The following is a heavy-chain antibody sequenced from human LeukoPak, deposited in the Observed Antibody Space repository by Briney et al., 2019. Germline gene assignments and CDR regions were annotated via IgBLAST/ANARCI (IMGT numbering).Heavy chain of an antibody. CDR2: IYYSGST. V-gene: IGHV4-59*01. D-gene: IGHD3-16*01. CDR3: ARLRDDAFDI. CDR1: GGSISSYY. Sequence: PSETLSLTCTVSGGSISSYYWSWIRQPPGKGLEWIGYIYYSGSTNYNPSLKSRVTISVDTSKNQFSLKLSSVTAADTAVYYCARLRDDAFDIWGQGTMVTVSS. J-gene: IGHJ3*02.